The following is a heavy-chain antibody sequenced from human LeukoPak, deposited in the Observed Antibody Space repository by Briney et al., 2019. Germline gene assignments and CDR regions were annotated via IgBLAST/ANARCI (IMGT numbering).Heavy chain of an antibody. D-gene: IGHD2-2*01. V-gene: IGHV3-30*02. CDR1: GFTFSSYG. J-gene: IGHJ4*02. CDR2: IHFDGSIK. Sequence: SGGSLRLSCAASGFTFSSYGMHWVRQAPGKGLEWVAFIHFDGSIKYSGDSVKGRFTVSRDNSKNTLYLQMNSLRPEDTAVYYCAKDQCTRTSCDGYPGHWGQGTLVTVSS. CDR3: AKDQCTRTSCDGYPGH.